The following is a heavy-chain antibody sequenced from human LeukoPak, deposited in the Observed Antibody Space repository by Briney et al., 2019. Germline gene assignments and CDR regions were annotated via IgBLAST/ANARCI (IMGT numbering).Heavy chain of an antibody. CDR1: GGSISSYY. D-gene: IGHD3-22*01. J-gene: IGHJ4*02. CDR2: IYYSGST. CDR3: ARSPTYYYDSSAFTE. Sequence: SETLSPTCTVSGGSISSYYWSWIRQPPGKGLEWIGYIYYSGSTNYNPSLKSRVTISVDTSKNQFSLKLSSVTAADTAVYYCARSPTYYYDSSAFTEWGQGTLVTVSS. V-gene: IGHV4-59*01.